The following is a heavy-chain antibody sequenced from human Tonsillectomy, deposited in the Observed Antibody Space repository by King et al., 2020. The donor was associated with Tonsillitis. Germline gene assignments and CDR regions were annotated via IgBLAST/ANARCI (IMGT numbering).Heavy chain of an antibody. J-gene: IGHJ4*02. Sequence: QVQLVESGGGVVQPGRSLRLSCAVSGFSFSTYGMHWVRQTPGKGLEWVAVISYDGSNKYYADSVKGRFTISRDNSNNTLYLDMNSLRAEDTAVYHCAQGRYDYVWVSLPHDYWGQGTLVTVSS. D-gene: IGHD3-16*01. V-gene: IGHV3-30*18. CDR3: AQGRYDYVWVSLPHDY. CDR2: ISYDGSNK. CDR1: GFSFSTYG.